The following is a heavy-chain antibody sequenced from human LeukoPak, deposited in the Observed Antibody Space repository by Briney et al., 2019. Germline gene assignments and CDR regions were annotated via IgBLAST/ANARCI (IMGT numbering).Heavy chain of an antibody. CDR1: GGTFSSYA. Sequence: SVKVSCKASGGTFSSYAISWVRQAPGQGLEWMGGIIPIFGTANYAQKFQGRVTITADESTGTAYMELSSLRSEDTAVYYCARDGGGYSYGYHYWGQGTPVTVSS. CDR2: IIPIFGTA. V-gene: IGHV1-69*13. J-gene: IGHJ4*02. CDR3: ARDGGGYSYGYHY. D-gene: IGHD5-18*01.